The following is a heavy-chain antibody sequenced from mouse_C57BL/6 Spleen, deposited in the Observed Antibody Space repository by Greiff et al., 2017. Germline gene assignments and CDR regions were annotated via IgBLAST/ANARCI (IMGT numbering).Heavy chain of an antibody. J-gene: IGHJ3*01. CDR2: IDPSDSET. CDR1: GYTFTSYW. V-gene: IGHV1-52*01. D-gene: IGHD1-1*01. Sequence: HVQLQRPGAELVRPGSSVKLSCKASGYTFTSYWMHWVKQRPIQGLEWIGNIDPSDSETHYNQKFKDKATLTVDKSSSTAYMQLSSLTSEDSAVYYCASSYYYGSSQAWFAYWGQGTLVTVSA. CDR3: ASSYYYGSSQAWFAY.